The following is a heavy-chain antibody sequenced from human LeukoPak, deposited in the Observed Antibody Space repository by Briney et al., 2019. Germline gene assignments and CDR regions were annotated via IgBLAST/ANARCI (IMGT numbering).Heavy chain of an antibody. J-gene: IGHJ6*02. CDR3: ARGGAQGMDV. Sequence: GGSLRLSCAASGFTFSDYYITWVRQAPGKGREWVSYIIGVYDSIDSGDSVKGRFTISRDNAKRSVFLQMNSLRVEDTAVYYCARGGAQGMDVWGRGTTVTVSS. CDR2: IIGVYDSI. V-gene: IGHV3-11*01. CDR1: GFTFSDYY. D-gene: IGHD1-26*01.